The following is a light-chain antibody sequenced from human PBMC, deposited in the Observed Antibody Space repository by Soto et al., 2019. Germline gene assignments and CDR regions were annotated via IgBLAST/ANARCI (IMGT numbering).Light chain of an antibody. CDR3: QQYGSSPPYT. V-gene: IGKV3-20*01. Sequence: EVVLTQSPGTLSLSPGEIATLSCRASQSVSNNYFAWYQQKPGQAPRLLIFGSSDRATGIPDRFSGSGSGTDYSLIISRLEPEDFAVYYCQQYGSSPPYTFGQGTKLEIK. CDR1: QSVSNNY. J-gene: IGKJ2*01. CDR2: GSS.